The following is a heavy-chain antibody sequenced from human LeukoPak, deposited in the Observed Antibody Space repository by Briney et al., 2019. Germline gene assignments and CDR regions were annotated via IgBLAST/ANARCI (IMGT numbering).Heavy chain of an antibody. J-gene: IGHJ4*02. D-gene: IGHD3-10*01. Sequence: AETVSLTCTLCGGSVSSYYGSWIRQPTGKALEWIGYIYYSGSTNYNPSLKSRVTISVDTSKNQFSLKLSSVTAADTAVYYCALKGSYYFDYWGQGTLVTVSS. V-gene: IGHV4-59*08. CDR2: IYYSGST. CDR3: ALKGSYYFDY. CDR1: GGSVSSYY.